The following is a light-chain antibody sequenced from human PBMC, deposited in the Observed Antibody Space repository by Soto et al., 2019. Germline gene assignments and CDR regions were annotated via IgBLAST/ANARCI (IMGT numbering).Light chain of an antibody. CDR1: QSVSSTY. V-gene: IGKV3-20*01. Sequence: EFVLTQARGTLSLSPGERATLSCRASQSVSSTYLAWYQQNTGQAPRILIYGESTRATGIPDRFSGSGSGTDLNLTISRLEPEDFAVYYCQKYGSSPLTCGGGTKVDI. CDR3: QKYGSSPLT. CDR2: GES. J-gene: IGKJ4*01.